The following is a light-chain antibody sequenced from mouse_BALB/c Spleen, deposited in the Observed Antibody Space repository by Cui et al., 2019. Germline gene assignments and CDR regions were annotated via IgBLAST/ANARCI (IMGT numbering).Light chain of an antibody. CDR2: DTS. CDR1: SGVSY. J-gene: IGKJ4*01. Sequence: QIVLIQSPAIMPASPAEKVTMTCSASSGVSYMYWYQQKPGSSPRLLIYDTSNLASGVPVRFSGSGSGTSYSLTIGRMEAEDAATYYCQQWSSYPFTFGSGTKLEIK. V-gene: IGKV4-55*01. CDR3: QQWSSYPFT.